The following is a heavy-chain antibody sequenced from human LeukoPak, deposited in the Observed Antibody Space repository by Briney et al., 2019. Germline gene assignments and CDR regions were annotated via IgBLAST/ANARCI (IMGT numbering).Heavy chain of an antibody. CDR1: GFTFSSYE. CDR2: ISSSGSTI. J-gene: IGHJ4*02. D-gene: IGHD3-10*01. CDR3: ARDLRGSGNY. V-gene: IGHV3-48*03. Sequence: AGGSLRLSCAASGFTFSSYEMNWVRQAPGKGLEWVSYISSSGSTIYYADSVKGRFTISRDNAKNSLYLQMNSLRAEDTAVYCCARDLRGSGNYWGQGTLVTVSS.